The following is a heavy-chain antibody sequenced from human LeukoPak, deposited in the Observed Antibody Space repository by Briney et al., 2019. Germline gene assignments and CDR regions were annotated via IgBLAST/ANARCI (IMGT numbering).Heavy chain of an antibody. CDR1: GGSISSSNW. Sequence: SGTLSLTCVVSGGSISSSNWWSWVRQPPGKGLEWIGEIYHSGSTNPNPSLKSRVTISLDKSKNHFSLNLSSVTAADSAMYYCARASHWNQLHYFDYWGQGTLVTVSS. V-gene: IGHV4-4*02. J-gene: IGHJ4*02. CDR3: ARASHWNQLHYFDY. CDR2: IYHSGST. D-gene: IGHD1-1*01.